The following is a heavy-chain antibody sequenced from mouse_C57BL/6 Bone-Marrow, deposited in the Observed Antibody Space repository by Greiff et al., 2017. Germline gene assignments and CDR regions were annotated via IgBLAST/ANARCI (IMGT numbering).Heavy chain of an antibody. CDR2: IRLKPYNYAT. CDR3: TRYFGSRYYWYCDV. Sequence: LQQSGGGLVQPGGSMKLSCVASGFTFSNYWMNWVRQSPEKGLEWVAHIRLKPYNYATDYAEAVEGGFTISRDDAKSRVYLQMSSLRAEDTGIYYCTRYFGSRYYWYCDVWGTGTTVTVSS. V-gene: IGHV6-3*01. J-gene: IGHJ1*03. D-gene: IGHD1-1*01. CDR1: GFTFSNYW.